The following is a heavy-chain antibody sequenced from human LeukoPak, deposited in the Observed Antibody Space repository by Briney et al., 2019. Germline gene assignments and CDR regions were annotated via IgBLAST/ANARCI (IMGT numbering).Heavy chain of an antibody. Sequence: GGSLRLSCAASGFTVSSNYMSWVRQAPGKGLEWVSVIYSGGSTYYADSVKGRFTISRDNSKNTLYLQMNSLRAEDTAVYYCARDRRYDFWSGYYSYYSDYWGQGTLVTVSS. CDR1: GFTVSSNY. CDR3: ARDRRYDFWSGYYSYYSDY. CDR2: IYSGGST. V-gene: IGHV3-66*02. D-gene: IGHD3-3*01. J-gene: IGHJ4*02.